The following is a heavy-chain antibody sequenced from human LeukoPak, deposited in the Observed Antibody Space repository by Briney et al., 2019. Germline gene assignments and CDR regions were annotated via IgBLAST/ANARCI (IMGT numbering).Heavy chain of an antibody. V-gene: IGHV3-23*01. J-gene: IGHJ4*02. D-gene: IGHD3-22*01. Sequence: PGGTLRLSCAASGFTFSRYGMSWVRQAPGKGLEWVSAISGGGSSTYYADSVKGRFTISRDNSKNTLYLQMNSLRAEDTAVYYCAKSRITMIVVDPDWEFDYWGQGTLVTVSS. CDR3: AKSRITMIVVDPDWEFDY. CDR1: GFTFSRYG. CDR2: ISGGGSST.